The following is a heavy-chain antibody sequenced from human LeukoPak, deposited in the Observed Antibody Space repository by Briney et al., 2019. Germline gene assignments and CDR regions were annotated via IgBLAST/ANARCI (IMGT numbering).Heavy chain of an antibody. J-gene: IGHJ5*02. Sequence: PGGSLRLSCAASGLTFSGSAMHWVRQASGKGLEWVGRIRSKANSYATAYAASVKGRFTISRDDSKNTAYLQMNSLKTEDTAVYYCTSHGGMGRNWFDPWGQGTLVTVSS. CDR2: IRSKANSYAT. V-gene: IGHV3-73*01. CDR1: GLTFSGSA. CDR3: TSHGGMGRNWFDP. D-gene: IGHD3-16*01.